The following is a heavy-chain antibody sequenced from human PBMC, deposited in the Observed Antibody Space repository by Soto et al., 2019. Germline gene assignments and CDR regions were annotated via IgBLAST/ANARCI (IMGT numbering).Heavy chain of an antibody. CDR1: GNSFTTYW. V-gene: IGHV5-51*01. Sequence: XESLKLSCKSSGNSFTTYWSGLVLQMPGKGLEWMGIIYPGDSDTRFSPSFQGQVTISVDKSIHTAYLQWSSLKASDSAMYYCARKAYQFDSYSFGYWGQGTLVTVSS. J-gene: IGHJ4*02. CDR3: ARKAYQFDSYSFGY. D-gene: IGHD3-10*01. CDR2: IYPGDSDT.